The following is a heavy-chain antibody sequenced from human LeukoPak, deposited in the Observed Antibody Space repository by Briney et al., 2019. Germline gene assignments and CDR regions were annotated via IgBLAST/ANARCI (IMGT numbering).Heavy chain of an antibody. CDR2: INPNSGGT. V-gene: IGHV1-2*06. D-gene: IGHD6-6*01. CDR3: AREGRVKYSSSAGVNY. CDR1: GYTFTSYD. Sequence: ASVKVSCKASGYTFTSYDINWVRQAPGQGLEGMGRINPNSGGTNYAQKFQGRVTMTRDTSSSTAYMELSRLRSDDTAVYYCAREGRVKYSSSAGVNYWGQGTLVTVSS. J-gene: IGHJ4*02.